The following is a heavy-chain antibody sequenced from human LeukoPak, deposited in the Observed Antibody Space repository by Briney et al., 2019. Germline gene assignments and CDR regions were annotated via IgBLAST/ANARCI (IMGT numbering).Heavy chain of an antibody. CDR1: GGSITSSSYY. CDR2: IYYSGST. D-gene: IGHD3-9*01. J-gene: IGHJ5*02. V-gene: IGHV4-61*05. CDR3: ARGGILTGYSNWFDP. Sequence: SETLSLTCTVSGGSITSSSYYCGWIHQPPGRGLEWIGYIYYSGSTNYNPSLKSRVTISVDTSKNQFSLKLSSVTAADTAVYYCARGGILTGYSNWFDPWGQGTLVTVSS.